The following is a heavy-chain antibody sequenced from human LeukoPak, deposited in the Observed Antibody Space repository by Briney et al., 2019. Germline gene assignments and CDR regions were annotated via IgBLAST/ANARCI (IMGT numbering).Heavy chain of an antibody. CDR2: ISSSSSAI. V-gene: IGHV3-48*01. J-gene: IGHJ6*03. CDR3: ASRQGYMDV. Sequence: GGSLRLSCAASGFTFSSYSMNWVRQAPGKGLEWVSYISSSSSAIYYADSVKGRFTITRDNSKNTLYLQMNSLRAEDTAVYYCASRQGYMDVWGKGTTVTVSS. CDR1: GFTFSSYS.